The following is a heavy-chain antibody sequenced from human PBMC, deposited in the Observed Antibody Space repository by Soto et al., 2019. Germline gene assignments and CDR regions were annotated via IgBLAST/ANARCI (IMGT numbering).Heavy chain of an antibody. V-gene: IGHV3-23*01. D-gene: IGHD1-26*01. CDR3: ARKWELPEGYYDYGMDV. Sequence: EVQLLESGGGLVQPGGSLRLSCAASGFTFSSYAMSWVRQAPGKGLEWVSGISGSGGSTYYADSVKGRFTISRDNSKNTLYLQMNSLRAEDTAVYYCARKWELPEGYYDYGMDVWGQGTTVTVSS. J-gene: IGHJ6*02. CDR1: GFTFSSYA. CDR2: ISGSGGST.